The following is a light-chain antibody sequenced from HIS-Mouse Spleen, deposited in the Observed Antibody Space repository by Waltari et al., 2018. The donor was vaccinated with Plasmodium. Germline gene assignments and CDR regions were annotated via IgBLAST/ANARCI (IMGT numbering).Light chain of an antibody. CDR3: QQYNNWSFT. Sequence: EIVMTQSPATLSVSPGERATLSCRASQSVSSNLAWYQQKPGQAPRLLIYGAATRATGIPAMCSGSGSGTEFTLTISSLQSEDFAVYYGQQYNNWSFTFGPGTKVDIK. J-gene: IGKJ3*01. CDR1: QSVSSN. V-gene: IGKV3-15*01. CDR2: GAA.